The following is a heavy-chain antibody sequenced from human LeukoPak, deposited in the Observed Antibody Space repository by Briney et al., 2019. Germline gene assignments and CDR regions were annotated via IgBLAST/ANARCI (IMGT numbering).Heavy chain of an antibody. J-gene: IGHJ3*02. D-gene: IGHD1-26*01. Sequence: PGGSLRLSCAASGFTFSDYYMSWIRQAPGKGLEWVSYISNSGSTIYYADSVKGRFFISRDNAKNSLYLQMNSLRAEDTAVYYCARDLVGATGRDAFDIWGQGTMVTVSS. V-gene: IGHV3-11*01. CDR2: ISNSGSTI. CDR1: GFTFSDYY. CDR3: ARDLVGATGRDAFDI.